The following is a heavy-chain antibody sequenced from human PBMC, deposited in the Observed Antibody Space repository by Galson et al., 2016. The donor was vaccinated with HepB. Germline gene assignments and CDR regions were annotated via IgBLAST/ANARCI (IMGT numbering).Heavy chain of an antibody. CDR2: VNLGAGT. CDR3: ARGLKRPYCASASCYLRAMDV. D-gene: IGHD2-2*01. V-gene: IGHV4-34*01. CDR1: GGSFSDYY. Sequence: SETLSLTCVVHGGSFSDYYWSWIRQAPGGGLEWIGEVNLGAGTKYSPSLKSRVTISAAPSKTPFSLNRTSVTAADTALYFCARGLKRPYCASASCYLRAMDVWGQGTTVTVSS. J-gene: IGHJ6*02.